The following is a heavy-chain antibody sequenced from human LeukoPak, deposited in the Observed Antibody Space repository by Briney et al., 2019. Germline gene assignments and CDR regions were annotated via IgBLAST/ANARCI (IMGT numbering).Heavy chain of an antibody. D-gene: IGHD2-21*02. J-gene: IGHJ4*02. CDR1: GGSFSGYY. Sequence: KPSETLSLTCAVYGGSFSGYYWSWIRQPPGKGLEWIGEINHSGSTNYNPSLKSRVTISVDTSKNQFSLKLSSVTAADTAVYYCARALGGDKRYYFDYWGQGTLVTVSS. V-gene: IGHV4-34*01. CDR2: INHSGST. CDR3: ARALGGDKRYYFDY.